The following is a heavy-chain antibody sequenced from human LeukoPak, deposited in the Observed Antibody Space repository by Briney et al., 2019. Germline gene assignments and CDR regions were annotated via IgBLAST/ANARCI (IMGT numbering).Heavy chain of an antibody. CDR2: INPSGDI. CDR1: GASVSSGGYY. CDR3: ARGFSTGSYFDP. D-gene: IGHD6-19*01. Sequence: PSQTLSLTCSVSGASVSSGGYYWSWIRQPAGKEMEWIGRINPSGDINYNPSLKSRVTMSIQTSKNQLFLNLISVTAADTALYYCARGFSTGSYFDPWGRGTQVTVSS. J-gene: IGHJ2*01. V-gene: IGHV4-61*02.